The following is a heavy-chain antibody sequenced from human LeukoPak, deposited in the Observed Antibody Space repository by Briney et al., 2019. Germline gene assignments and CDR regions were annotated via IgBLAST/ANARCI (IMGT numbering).Heavy chain of an antibody. D-gene: IGHD4-17*01. Sequence: GGSLRLSCAASGFTFSSYEMNWVRRAPGKGLEWVSYISSSGSTIYYADSVKGRFTISRDNAKNSLYLQMNSLRAEDTAVYYCARDPDYGDYGFDYWGQGTLVTVSS. V-gene: IGHV3-48*03. J-gene: IGHJ4*02. CDR1: GFTFSSYE. CDR2: ISSSGSTI. CDR3: ARDPDYGDYGFDY.